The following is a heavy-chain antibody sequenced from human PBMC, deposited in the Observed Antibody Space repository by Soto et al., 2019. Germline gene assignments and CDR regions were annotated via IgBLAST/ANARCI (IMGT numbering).Heavy chain of an antibody. CDR2: IRSKANSYAT. J-gene: IGHJ4*02. V-gene: IGHV3-73*02. Sequence: EVQLVESGGGLVQPGGSLKLSCAASGFTFSGSAMHWVRQASGKGLEWVGRIRSKANSYATAYAASVKGRFTISRDDSKNTAYLQMNSPKTEDTAVYYCTSPTYYYDSSGSDLGYWGQGTLVTVSS. CDR1: GFTFSGSA. CDR3: TSPTYYYDSSGSDLGY. D-gene: IGHD3-22*01.